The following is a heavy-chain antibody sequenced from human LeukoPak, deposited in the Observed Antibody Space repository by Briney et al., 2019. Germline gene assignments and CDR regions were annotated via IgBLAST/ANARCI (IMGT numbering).Heavy chain of an antibody. D-gene: IGHD6-6*01. CDR3: ARDSLVYDDAFDI. CDR1: GGSISSGGYY. V-gene: IGHV4-31*03. CDR2: IYYSGST. Sequence: SQTLSLTCTVSGGSISSGGYYWSWIRQHPGKGLEWIGYIYYSGSTYYNPSLKSRVTISVDTSKNQFSLKLSSVTAADTAVYYCARDSLVYDDAFDIWGQGTKVTVSS. J-gene: IGHJ3*02.